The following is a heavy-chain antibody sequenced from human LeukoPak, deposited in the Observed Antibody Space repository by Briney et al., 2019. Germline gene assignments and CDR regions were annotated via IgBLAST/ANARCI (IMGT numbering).Heavy chain of an antibody. J-gene: IGHJ5*02. V-gene: IGHV3-23*01. Sequence: GWSLRLSCAASGFTFSSYAMSWVRQAPGKGLEWVSAISGSGGGTYYADSLKGRFTISRENSKNTLYLKIHSPRAEDTAVSYCASDIIAASFVNWFAPWGQGTLVTVSS. D-gene: IGHD6-6*01. CDR3: ASDIIAASFVNWFAP. CDR2: ISGSGGGT. CDR1: GFTFSSYA.